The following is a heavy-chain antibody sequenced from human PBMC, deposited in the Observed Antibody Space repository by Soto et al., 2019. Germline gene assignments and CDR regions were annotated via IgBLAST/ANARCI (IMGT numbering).Heavy chain of an antibody. V-gene: IGHV4-4*02. J-gene: IGHJ6*02. D-gene: IGHD6-13*01. CDR1: GGSISSSNW. CDR3: ARVAPEEGNYYYSLDV. Sequence: KPSETLSLTCAVSGGSISSSNWWNWVRQPPGKGLEWIGEIYHSGLTNYNPSLRSRVTISVDKSKNQFSLKLTSVTAADTAVYFCARVAPEEGNYYYSLDVWGQGTTVTVSS. CDR2: IYHSGLT.